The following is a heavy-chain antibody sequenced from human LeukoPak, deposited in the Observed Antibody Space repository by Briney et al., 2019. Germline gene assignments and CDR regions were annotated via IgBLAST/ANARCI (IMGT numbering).Heavy chain of an antibody. J-gene: IGHJ4*02. CDR1: GFTFSSYA. CDR3: AKDSKLLLWFGEYYFDY. D-gene: IGHD3-10*01. Sequence: GGSLRLSCAASGFTFSSYAMSWVRQAPGKGLEWVSAISGSGGSTYYADSVKGRFTISRDNSKNTRYLQMNSLRAEDTAGYYCAKDSKLLLWFGEYYFDYWGQGTLVTVSS. CDR2: ISGSGGST. V-gene: IGHV3-23*01.